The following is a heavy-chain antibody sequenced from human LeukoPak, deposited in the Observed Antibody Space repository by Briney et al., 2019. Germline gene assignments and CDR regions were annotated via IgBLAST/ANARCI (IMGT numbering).Heavy chain of an antibody. J-gene: IGHJ1*01. CDR2: IYYSGST. CDR1: GGSISSGDYY. D-gene: IGHD2-15*01. CDR3: ARELNCSGGSCYSGYFQH. V-gene: IGHV4-30-4*01. Sequence: SETLSLTCTVSGGSISSGDYYWSWIRQPPGTGLEWIGYIYYSGSTYYNPSLKSRVTISVDTSKNQFSLKLSSVTAADTAVYYCARELNCSGGSCYSGYFQHWGQGTLVTVSS.